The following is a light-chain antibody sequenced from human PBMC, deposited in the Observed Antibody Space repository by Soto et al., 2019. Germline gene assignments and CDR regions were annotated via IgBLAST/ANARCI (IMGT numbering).Light chain of an antibody. CDR1: TSSIGSNY. CDR3: AAWDDSLSGLV. CDR2: SNN. J-gene: IGLJ2*01. V-gene: IGLV1-47*01. Sequence: QSVLTQPPSASGTPGQRVTISCSGSTSSIGSNYVYWYQQLPGTAPKLLIYSNNQRPSGVPDRFSGSKSGTSASLAISGLGSEDGADYHCAAWDDSLSGLVFGGGTKLPVL.